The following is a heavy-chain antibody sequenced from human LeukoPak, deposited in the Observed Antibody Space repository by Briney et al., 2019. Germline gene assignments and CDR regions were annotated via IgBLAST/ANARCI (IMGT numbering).Heavy chain of an antibody. V-gene: IGHV3-21*01. CDR2: ISSSSSYI. J-gene: IGHJ4*02. Sequence: GGSLRLSCAASGFTFSSYSMNWVRQAPGKGLEWVSSISSSSSYIYYADSVKGRFTISRDNAKNSLYLQMNSLRAEDTAVYYCAREVNLLSSSSDYWGQGTLVTVSS. D-gene: IGHD6-6*01. CDR1: GFTFSSYS. CDR3: AREVNLLSSSSDY.